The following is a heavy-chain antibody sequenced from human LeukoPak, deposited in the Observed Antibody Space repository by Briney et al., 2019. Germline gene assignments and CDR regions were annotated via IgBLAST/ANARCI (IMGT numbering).Heavy chain of an antibody. D-gene: IGHD5-12*01. V-gene: IGHV1-2*06. Sequence: ASVKVSCKASGYTFSDFYLHGVRHAPGQGFEWMGRINPNSGGTNSAQKFQGRVTMTSDTSISTVYMEMSSLRSDDAAVYYCARATTGRYFDCWGQGTLVAVSS. CDR3: ARATTGRYFDC. CDR2: INPNSGGT. J-gene: IGHJ4*02. CDR1: GYTFSDFY.